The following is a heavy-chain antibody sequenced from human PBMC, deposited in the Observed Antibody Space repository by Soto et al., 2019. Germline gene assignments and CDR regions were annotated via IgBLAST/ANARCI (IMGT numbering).Heavy chain of an antibody. J-gene: IGHJ4*02. D-gene: IGHD2-15*01. CDR3: AVGPELLLKSYFDY. Sequence: SETLSLTCAVYGGSFSGYYWSWIRQPPGKGLEWIGEINHSGSTNYNPSLKSRVTISVDTSKNQFSLKLSSVTAADTAVYYCAVGPELLLKSYFDYWGQGTLVTVS. CDR1: GGSFSGYY. V-gene: IGHV4-34*01. CDR2: INHSGST.